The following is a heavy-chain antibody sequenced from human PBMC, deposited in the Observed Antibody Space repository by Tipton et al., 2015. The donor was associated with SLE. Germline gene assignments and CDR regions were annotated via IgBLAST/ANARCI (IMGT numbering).Heavy chain of an antibody. V-gene: IGHV3-23*01. Sequence: SLRLSCAASGFTFSSYAMSWVRQAPGKGLEWVSAISGSGGSTYYADSVKGRFTISRDNSKNTLYLQMNSLRAEDTAVYYCAKLGVPAAMGHNWFDPWGQGTLVTVSS. D-gene: IGHD2-2*01. CDR2: ISGSGGST. J-gene: IGHJ5*02. CDR3: AKLGVPAAMGHNWFDP. CDR1: GFTFSSYA.